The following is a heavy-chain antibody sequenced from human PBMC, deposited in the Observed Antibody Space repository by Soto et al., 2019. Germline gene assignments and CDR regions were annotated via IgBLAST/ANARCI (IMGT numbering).Heavy chain of an antibody. V-gene: IGHV4-34*01. CDR2: INHSGST. D-gene: IGHD6-13*01. Sequence: QVQLQQWGAGLLKPSETLSLTCAVYGGSFSGYYWSWIRQPPGKGLEWIGEINHSGSTNYNPSLKSRDTITRDTTKTPFSLKLKSVTGTDTAVYYSARGLGGSSSRGSAYYYTMELCGQGTTVTVSS. CDR3: ARGLGGSSSRGSAYYYTMEL. CDR1: GGSFSGYY. J-gene: IGHJ6*02.